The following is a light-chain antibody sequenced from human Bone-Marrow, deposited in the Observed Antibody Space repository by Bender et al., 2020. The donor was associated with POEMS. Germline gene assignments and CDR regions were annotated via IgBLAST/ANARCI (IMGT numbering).Light chain of an antibody. CDR1: SSYAGTYNF. Sequence: QSALTQPASVSGSPGQSITISCTESSSYAGTYNFVSWYQKLPDKAPKLILYGAKKRPAGVSARFSASRAGNTASLTISGVEPEDEGEYYCVSYAGSSIRVFGGGPKLTVL. J-gene: IGLJ3*02. V-gene: IGLV2-23*01. CDR2: GAK. CDR3: VSYAGSSIRV.